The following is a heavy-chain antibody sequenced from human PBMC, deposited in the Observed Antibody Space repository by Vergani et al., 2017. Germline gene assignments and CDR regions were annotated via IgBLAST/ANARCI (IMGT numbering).Heavy chain of an antibody. D-gene: IGHD3-3*01. CDR3: ARDGHYRVLSGYYIGGGFDI. Sequence: EVQLVESGGGLVQPGGSLTLSCAASGFTVSTDYFSWVRQAPGKGLEWVSILYRGAFTSYTDSVKGRFTVSRVISKISLFLQMNSLRPEDTARYYCARDGHYRVLSGYYIGGGFDIWGQGRMVTVSS. CDR2: LYRGAFT. CDR1: GFTVSTDY. J-gene: IGHJ3*02. V-gene: IGHV3-66*02.